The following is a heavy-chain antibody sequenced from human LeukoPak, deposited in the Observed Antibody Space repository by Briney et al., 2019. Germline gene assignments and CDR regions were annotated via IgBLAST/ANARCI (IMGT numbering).Heavy chain of an antibody. Sequence: PSETLSLTCTVSGGSINSGGYYWSWIRQHPGEGLGWIGYISVSGGTYYNPSLKSRVTISVDTSKNQFSLKLSSVTAADTAVYYCARVLSIGGYYGLGYYYGMDVWGQGTTVTVSS. CDR1: GGSINSGGYY. J-gene: IGHJ6*02. CDR3: ARVLSIGGYYGLGYYYGMDV. D-gene: IGHD3-22*01. CDR2: ISVSGGT. V-gene: IGHV4-30-4*08.